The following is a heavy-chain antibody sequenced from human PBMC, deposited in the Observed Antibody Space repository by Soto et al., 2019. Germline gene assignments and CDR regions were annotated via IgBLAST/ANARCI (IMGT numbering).Heavy chain of an antibody. CDR1: GFTFNNYA. D-gene: IGHD2-8*02. CDR2: ISGSDGST. J-gene: IGHJ6*01. CDR3: VKDWTGDTCPSVDV. V-gene: IGHV3-23*01. Sequence: VQLLESGGGLVQPGGSLRLSCAASGFTFNNYAMTWVRQAPGKGLEWVSTISGSDGSTYYADSVKGRFTISRDNSKNALYLQMSSLRAVDTALYYCVKDWTGDTCPSVDVWGQGTTVTVSS.